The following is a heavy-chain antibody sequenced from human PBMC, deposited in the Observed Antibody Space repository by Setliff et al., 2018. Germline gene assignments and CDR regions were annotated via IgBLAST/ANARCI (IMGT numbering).Heavy chain of an antibody. CDR2: ISGYDGNT. V-gene: IGHV1-18*01. J-gene: IGHJ1*01. Sequence: GASVKVSCKTSGYTFSNYGVSWVRQAPGQGLEWMGWISGYDGNTKYAQKLQGRVTMTTDSSTNTAYLELRGLTSDDTAVYYCSRLVRYCSRTTCQTASGAELWGQGTLVTVSS. D-gene: IGHD2-2*01. CDR1: GYTFSNYG. CDR3: SRLVRYCSRTTCQTASGAEL.